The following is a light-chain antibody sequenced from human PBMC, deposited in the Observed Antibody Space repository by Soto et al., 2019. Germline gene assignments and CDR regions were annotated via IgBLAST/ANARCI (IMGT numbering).Light chain of an antibody. Sequence: QSVLTQPPSVSAAPGQKVTISCSESSSKIGNNYISWYQQLPGTAPKLLIYDNDKRPSGIPDRFSGSESGTSATLGITGLQTGDEADYFCGTWDSSLNAYIFGTGTKSPS. CDR1: SSKIGNNY. CDR3: GTWDSSLNAYI. J-gene: IGLJ1*01. V-gene: IGLV1-51*01. CDR2: DND.